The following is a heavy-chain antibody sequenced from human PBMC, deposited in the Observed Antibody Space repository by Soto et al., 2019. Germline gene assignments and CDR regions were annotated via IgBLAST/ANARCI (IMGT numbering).Heavy chain of an antibody. CDR1: GGTFSSYA. D-gene: IGHD5-12*01. CDR3: ARGTYSGYDRGGYYYYGMDV. Sequence: GASVKVSCKASGGTFSSYAISWVRQAPGQGLEWMGGIIPIFGTANYAQKFQGRVTITADESTSTAYMELSSLRSEDTAVYYCARGTYSGYDRGGYYYYGMDVWGQGTTVTVSS. J-gene: IGHJ6*02. CDR2: IIPIFGTA. V-gene: IGHV1-69*13.